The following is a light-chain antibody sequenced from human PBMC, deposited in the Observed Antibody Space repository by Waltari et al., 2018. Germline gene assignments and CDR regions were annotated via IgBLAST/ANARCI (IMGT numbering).Light chain of an antibody. CDR1: QSVLYSSNNKNY. V-gene: IGKV4-1*01. CDR3: QQYYSTPIT. CDR2: WAS. J-gene: IGKJ5*01. Sequence: DIVMTQSPDSLAVSLGERVTINCKSSQSVLYSSNNKNYLAWYQQKPGQPPNLLIFWASTRESGVPDRFNGSGSGTDFTLTISSLQAEDVAVYYCQQYYSTPITFGQGTRLEI.